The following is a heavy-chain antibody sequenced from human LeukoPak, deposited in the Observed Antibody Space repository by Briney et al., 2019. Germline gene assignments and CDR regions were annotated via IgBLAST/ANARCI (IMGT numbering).Heavy chain of an antibody. Sequence: GGSLRLSCAASGFTFDDYAMHWVRQAPGKGLEWVSGISWNSGSIGYADSAKGRFTISRDNAKNSLYLQMNSLRAEDTALYYCAKDRVGSSWYGWFDPWGQGTLVTVSS. CDR1: GFTFDDYA. J-gene: IGHJ5*02. CDR2: ISWNSGSI. CDR3: AKDRVGSSWYGWFDP. D-gene: IGHD6-13*01. V-gene: IGHV3-9*01.